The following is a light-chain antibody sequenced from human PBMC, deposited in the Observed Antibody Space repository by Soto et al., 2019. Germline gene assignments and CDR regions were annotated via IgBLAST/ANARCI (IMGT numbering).Light chain of an antibody. CDR2: EGS. Sequence: QSALTQPASVSGSPGQSITTSCTGTSSDVGSYNLVSWYQQHPGKAPKLMIYEGSKRPSGVSNRFSGSKSGNTASLTISGLQAEDEADYYCCSYAGSSTFVFGGGTKLTVL. J-gene: IGLJ3*02. CDR3: CSYAGSSTFV. CDR1: SSDVGSYNL. V-gene: IGLV2-23*03.